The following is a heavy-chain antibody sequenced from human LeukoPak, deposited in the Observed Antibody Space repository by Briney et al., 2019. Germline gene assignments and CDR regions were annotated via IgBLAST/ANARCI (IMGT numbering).Heavy chain of an antibody. Sequence: TGGSLRLSCAASGFTFSTYAMSWVRQAPGKGLEWVSTISGSGGDTFYADSVKGRFTVSRDNSRSTVYLQMNSLRAEDTAVYYCAKGGKWDVTPFDYWGQGTLVTVSS. CDR3: AKGGKWDVTPFDY. V-gene: IGHV3-23*01. D-gene: IGHD1-26*01. CDR1: GFTFSTYA. CDR2: ISGSGGDT. J-gene: IGHJ4*02.